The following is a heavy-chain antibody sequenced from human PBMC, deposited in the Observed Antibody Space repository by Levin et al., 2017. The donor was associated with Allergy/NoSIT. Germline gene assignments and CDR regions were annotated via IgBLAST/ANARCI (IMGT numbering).Heavy chain of an antibody. CDR2: ISSSSSYI. J-gene: IGHJ4*02. CDR1: GFTFSSYS. Sequence: GESLKISCAASGFTFSSYSMNWVRQAPGKGLEWVSSISSSSSYIYYADSVKGRFTISRDNAKNSLYLQMNSLRAEDTAVYYCARDHHGRITIFGVVFSYYFDYWGQGTLVTVSS. V-gene: IGHV3-21*01. D-gene: IGHD3-3*01. CDR3: ARDHHGRITIFGVVFSYYFDY.